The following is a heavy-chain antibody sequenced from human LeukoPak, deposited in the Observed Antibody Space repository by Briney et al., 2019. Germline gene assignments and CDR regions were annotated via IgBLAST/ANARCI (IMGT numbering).Heavy chain of an antibody. Sequence: PGGSLRLSCAASGFTVSSSYMTWVRQAPGKGLEWVSVIRSGGSTVYADSVKGRFTISRDNSKNTLYLQLNSLRAKDTAVYYCAREGSGRTAYNDGLDVWGQGAMVTVSS. CDR3: AREGSGRTAYNDGLDV. CDR1: GFTVSSSY. J-gene: IGHJ3*01. CDR2: IRSGGST. V-gene: IGHV3-53*01. D-gene: IGHD3-10*01.